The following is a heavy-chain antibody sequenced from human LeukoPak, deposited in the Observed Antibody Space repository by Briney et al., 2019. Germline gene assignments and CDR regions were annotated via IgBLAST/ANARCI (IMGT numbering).Heavy chain of an antibody. CDR3: ATSYYGSGSYTSNWFDP. Sequence: ETLSLTCAVYGGSFSGYYWSWIRQPPGKGLEWIGEINHSGSTNYNPSLKSRVTISVDTSKNQFSLKLSSVTAADTAVYYCATSYYGSGSYTSNWFDPWGQGTLVTVSS. V-gene: IGHV4-34*01. D-gene: IGHD3-10*01. CDR1: GGSFSGYY. J-gene: IGHJ5*02. CDR2: INHSGST.